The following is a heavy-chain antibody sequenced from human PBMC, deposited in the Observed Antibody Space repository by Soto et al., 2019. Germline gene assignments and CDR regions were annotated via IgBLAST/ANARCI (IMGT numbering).Heavy chain of an antibody. CDR3: TRPPSGSYGDDSDY. CDR2: IRDKANHYAT. CDR1: GFSFSDSA. Sequence: EVQLVESGGGWVQPGGSLKLSCSGSGFSFSDSAIHWVRQASGQGLEWVGRIRDKANHYATAYDVSVIGRFTISRDDSENTAYLQMNSLKTEDTAVYYCTRPPSGSYGDDSDYWGQGTLVTVSS. J-gene: IGHJ4*02. D-gene: IGHD1-26*01. V-gene: IGHV3-73*02.